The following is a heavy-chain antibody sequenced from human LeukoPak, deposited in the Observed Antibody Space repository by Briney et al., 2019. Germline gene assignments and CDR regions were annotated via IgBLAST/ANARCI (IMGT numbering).Heavy chain of an antibody. CDR3: ARAPGRREFDY. Sequence: SETLSLTCAVYGGSFSGYYWSWIRQPPGKGLEWIGEINHSGSTNYNPSLKSRVTISVDTSKNQSSLKLSSVTAADTAVYYCARAPGRREFDYWGQGTLVTVSS. CDR1: GGSFSGYY. D-gene: IGHD1-26*01. CDR2: INHSGST. V-gene: IGHV4-34*01. J-gene: IGHJ4*02.